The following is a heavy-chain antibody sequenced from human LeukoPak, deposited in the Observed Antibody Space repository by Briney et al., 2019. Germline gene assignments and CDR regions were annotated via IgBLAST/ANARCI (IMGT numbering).Heavy chain of an antibody. CDR3: AIDPIATLSGGLFDY. CDR2: FDPEDGET. Sequence: ASVKVSCKVSGYTLTELSMHWVRQAPGKGLEWMEGFDPEDGETIYAQKFQGRVTMTEDTSTDTAYMELRSLRSDDTAVYYCAIDPIATLSGGLFDYWGQGTLVTVSS. CDR1: GYTLTELS. J-gene: IGHJ4*02. V-gene: IGHV1-24*01. D-gene: IGHD5-24*01.